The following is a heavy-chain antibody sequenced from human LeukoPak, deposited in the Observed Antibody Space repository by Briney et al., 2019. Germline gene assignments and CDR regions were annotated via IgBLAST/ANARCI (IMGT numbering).Heavy chain of an antibody. CDR3: ARDRGVVPAASIYYYYGMDV. Sequence: PSETLSLTCTVSGGSISSYYWSWIRQPPGKGLEWIGYIYYGGSTNYNPSLKSRVTISVDTSKNQFSLKLSSVTAADTAVYYCARDRGVVPAASIYYYYGMDVWGQGTTVTVSS. CDR1: GGSISSYY. CDR2: IYYGGST. V-gene: IGHV4-59*01. J-gene: IGHJ6*02. D-gene: IGHD2-2*01.